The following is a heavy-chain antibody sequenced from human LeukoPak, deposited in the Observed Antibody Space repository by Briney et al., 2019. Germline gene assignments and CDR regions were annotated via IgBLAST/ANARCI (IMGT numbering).Heavy chain of an antibody. J-gene: IGHJ4*02. D-gene: IGHD3-10*01. V-gene: IGHV3-30-3*01. CDR3: AKESGPRGVQSAALY. CDR1: GFTFSSYA. Sequence: GRSLRLSCAAPGFTFSSYAMHWVRQAPGKGLEWVAVISYDGSNKYYADSVKGRFTISRDNSKNTLYLQMNSLRAEDTAIYYCAKESGPRGVQSAALYWGQGTLVTVSS. CDR2: ISYDGSNK.